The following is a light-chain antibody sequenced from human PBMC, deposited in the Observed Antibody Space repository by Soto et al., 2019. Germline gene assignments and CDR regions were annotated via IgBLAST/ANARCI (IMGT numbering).Light chain of an antibody. Sequence: QAVATQEPSLTVSPGGTVTLTCGSSTGTVTSGHYPYWFQQKPGQAPRTLIYNTNNKHSWTPARFSGSLLGGKAALTLSGAQPEDEAEYYCLLSYNGARQGVFGGGTKLTVL. J-gene: IGLJ2*01. CDR1: TGTVTSGHY. CDR3: LLSYNGARQGV. V-gene: IGLV7-46*01. CDR2: NTN.